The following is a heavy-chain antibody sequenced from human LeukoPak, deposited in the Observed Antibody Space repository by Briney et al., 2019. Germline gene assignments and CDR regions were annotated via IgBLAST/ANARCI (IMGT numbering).Heavy chain of an antibody. D-gene: IGHD2-2*01. CDR1: GFIFSNYA. CDR2: ISYDGSNK. V-gene: IGHV3-30*04. CDR3: GILQIVPVAMPFDY. Sequence: GGSLRLSCAASGFIFSNYAMHWVRQAPGKGLEWVAVISYDGSNKYYADSVKGRFTISRDNFKNTLYLQMNSLRAEDTAVYYCGILQIVPVAMPFDYWGQGTLVTVSS. J-gene: IGHJ4*02.